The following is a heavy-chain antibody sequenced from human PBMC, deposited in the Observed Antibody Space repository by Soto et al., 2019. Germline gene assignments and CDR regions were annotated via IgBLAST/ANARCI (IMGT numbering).Heavy chain of an antibody. CDR3: ATRILYDSNLDY. J-gene: IGHJ4*02. Sequence: SETLSLTCTVSGGSISSGDYYWSWIRQPPGKGLEWIGYIYYSGSTYYNPSLKSRVTISVDTSKNQFSLKLSSVTAADTAVYYCATRILYDSNLDYWGQGTLVTVSS. V-gene: IGHV4-30-4*01. CDR2: IYYSGST. CDR1: GGSISSGDYY. D-gene: IGHD3-22*01.